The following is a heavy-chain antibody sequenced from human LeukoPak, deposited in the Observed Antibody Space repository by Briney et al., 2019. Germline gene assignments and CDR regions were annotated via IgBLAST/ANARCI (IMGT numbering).Heavy chain of an antibody. CDR1: GFNISNHY. CDR3: VRDQAYYGSGSYSWYFDI. Sequence: GGSLRLSCAASGFNISNHYMSWVRQAPGKGLEWVSIIYSGGTTHYAASVKSRFNISRDTSENTLYLQMNSLRDEDTAVYFCVRDQAYYGSGSYSWYFDIWGRGTPVTVSS. J-gene: IGHJ2*01. D-gene: IGHD3-10*01. V-gene: IGHV3-66*01. CDR2: IYSGGTT.